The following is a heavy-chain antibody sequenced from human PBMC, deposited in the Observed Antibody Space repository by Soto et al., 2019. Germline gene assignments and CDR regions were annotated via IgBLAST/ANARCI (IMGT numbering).Heavy chain of an antibody. J-gene: IGHJ6*04. CDR3: ARDRRQLVLGYGPHYGMDV. CDR1: GGTFSSYA. Sequence: SVKVSCKASGGTFSSYAISWVRQAPGQGREWMGGVIPIFGTANYAQKFQGRVTINAEESTSTEYMELSSLRSEDKAVYYCARDRRQLVLGYGPHYGMDVWGK. V-gene: IGHV1-69*13. D-gene: IGHD6-13*01. CDR2: VIPIFGTA.